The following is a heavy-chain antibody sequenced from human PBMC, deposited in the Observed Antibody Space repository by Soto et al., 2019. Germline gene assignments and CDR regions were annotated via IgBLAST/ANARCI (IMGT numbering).Heavy chain of an antibody. V-gene: IGHV3-53*01. D-gene: IGHD2-2*01. Sequence: MTWVRQAPGKGLEWVSVIYSGGSTYYADSVKGRFTISRDNSKNTLYLQMNSLRAEDTAVYYCARSVVPAAGWFDPWGQGTLVTVFS. CDR2: IYSGGST. J-gene: IGHJ5*02. CDR3: ARSVVPAAGWFDP.